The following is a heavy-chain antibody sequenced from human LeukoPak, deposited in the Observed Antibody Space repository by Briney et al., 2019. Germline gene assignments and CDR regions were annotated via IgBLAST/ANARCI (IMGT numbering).Heavy chain of an antibody. V-gene: IGHV4-34*01. D-gene: IGHD2-2*01. J-gene: IGHJ5*02. CDR1: GGSFSGYY. CDR3: ARAYTPDCSSTWFDP. Sequence: SETLSLTCAVYGGSFSGYYWSWIRQPPGKGLEWIGEINHSGSTNYNPSLKSRVTISVDTSKNQFSLKLSSVTAADTAVYYCARAYTPDCSSTWFDPWGQGTLVTVSS. CDR2: INHSGST.